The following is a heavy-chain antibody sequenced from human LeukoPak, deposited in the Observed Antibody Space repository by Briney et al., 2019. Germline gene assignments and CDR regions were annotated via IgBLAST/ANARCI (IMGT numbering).Heavy chain of an antibody. CDR2: ISSSGSTI. V-gene: IGHV3-48*03. Sequence: PGGSLRLSCAASGFTFSSYEMNWVRQAPGKGLEWVSYISSSGSTIYYADSVKGRFTISRDNAKNSLYLQMNSLRADDTAVYYCTRDLAYFDLWGRGTLVTVSS. CDR3: TRDLAYFDL. J-gene: IGHJ2*01. CDR1: GFTFSSYE.